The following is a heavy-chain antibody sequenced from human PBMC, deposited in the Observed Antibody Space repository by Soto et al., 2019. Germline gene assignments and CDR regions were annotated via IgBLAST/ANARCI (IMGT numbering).Heavy chain of an antibody. J-gene: IGHJ4*02. Sequence: EVQLEESGGTLVQPGGSLRLSCAASGLTFSNYWMSWVRQAPGKGLEWVANIKPDGREKYYVDSVRGRFTISRDNAKNSLYLQMSSLRAEDTAVYYCTKVVGLAGQDWGQGTLVTVSS. D-gene: IGHD6-19*01. CDR1: GLTFSNYW. V-gene: IGHV3-7*01. CDR2: IKPDGREK. CDR3: TKVVGLAGQD.